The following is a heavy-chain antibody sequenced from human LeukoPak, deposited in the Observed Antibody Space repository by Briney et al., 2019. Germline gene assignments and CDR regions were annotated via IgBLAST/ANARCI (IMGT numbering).Heavy chain of an antibody. CDR3: ARDLFRGAPDYFDY. D-gene: IGHD1-26*01. J-gene: IGHJ4*02. Sequence: PGGSLRLSCVASGFTFNSYPMHWARQTPGTGLEWVAVISFDDKIQKYADSVKGRFTISRDVSKNTLYLQMNGLRPDDTAVYYCARDLFRGAPDYFDYWGRGTLVTVSS. V-gene: IGHV3-30*04. CDR1: GFTFNSYP. CDR2: ISFDDKIQ.